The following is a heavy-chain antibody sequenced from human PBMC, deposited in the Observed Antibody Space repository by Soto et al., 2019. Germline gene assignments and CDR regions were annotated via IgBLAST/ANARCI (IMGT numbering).Heavy chain of an antibody. Sequence: EVQLLESGGGLVQPGGSLRLSCAASGFTFSSYAMSWVRQAPGKGLEWVSAISGSGGSTYYADSVKGRFTISRDNSKNTLYLQMNSLRSEDTAVYYCAKMGISTPYAFDIWGQGTMVTVSS. D-gene: IGHD1-20*01. CDR3: AKMGISTPYAFDI. CDR2: ISGSGGST. CDR1: GFTFSSYA. V-gene: IGHV3-23*01. J-gene: IGHJ3*02.